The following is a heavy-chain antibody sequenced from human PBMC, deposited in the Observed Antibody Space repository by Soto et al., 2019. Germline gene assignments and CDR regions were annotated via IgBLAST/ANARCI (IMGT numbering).Heavy chain of an antibody. V-gene: IGHV3-23*01. D-gene: IGHD2-21*01. Sequence: GGSLRLSCTASGFTFSSYAMSWVRQAPGKGLKWVSAISGSGGSTYYADSVKGRFTISRDNSKNTLYLQMNSLRAEDTAVYYCAKDCYPAGRNGHRDPLAIRAQGTTHLVSS. CDR3: AKDCYPAGRNGHRDPLAI. CDR2: ISGSGGST. CDR1: GFTFSSYA. J-gene: IGHJ6*02.